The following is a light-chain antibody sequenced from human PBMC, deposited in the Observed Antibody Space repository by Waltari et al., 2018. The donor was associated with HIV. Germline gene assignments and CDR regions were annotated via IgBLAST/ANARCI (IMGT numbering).Light chain of an antibody. CDR1: SSDVRGYND. J-gene: IGLJ2*01. V-gene: IGLV2-8*01. CDR3: SSYTGSDNLV. CDR2: EVS. Sequence: QSALTQPPSASGSPGQSVTISCTGTSSDVRGYNDVPWYQQHPGKAPKLMIYEVSKRPSGVPDRFSGSGSGNTASLTVSGLQAEDEADYYCSSYTGSDNLVFGGGTKLTVL.